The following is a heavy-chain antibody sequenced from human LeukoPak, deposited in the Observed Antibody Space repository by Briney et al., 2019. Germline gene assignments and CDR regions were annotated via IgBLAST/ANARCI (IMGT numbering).Heavy chain of an antibody. CDR2: IYHSGST. D-gene: IGHD6-13*01. CDR3: AREREGLYSSSPLDY. CDR1: GYSISSGYY. Sequence: SETLSLTCTVSGYSISSGYYWGWIRQPPGKGLEWIGSIYHSGSTYYNPSLKSRVTISVDTSKNQFSLKLSSVTAADTAVYYCAREREGLYSSSPLDYWGQGTLVTFSS. J-gene: IGHJ4*02. V-gene: IGHV4-38-2*02.